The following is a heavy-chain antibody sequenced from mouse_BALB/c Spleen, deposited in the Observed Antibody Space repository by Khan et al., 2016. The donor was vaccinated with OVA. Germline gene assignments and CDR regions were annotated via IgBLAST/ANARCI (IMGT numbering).Heavy chain of an antibody. D-gene: IGHD4-1*01. Sequence: EVQLQESGPGLVKPSQSLSLTCTVTGYSITRDYAWNWIRQFPGNKLEWMGYISNSGSTSYNPSLTSRISITRDTSKNQFFLQLNSVTTEDTATDYWASELGRYYAMDYWGQGTSVTVSS. CDR3: ASELGRYYAMDY. J-gene: IGHJ4*01. CDR2: ISNSGST. V-gene: IGHV3-2*02. CDR1: GYSITRDYA.